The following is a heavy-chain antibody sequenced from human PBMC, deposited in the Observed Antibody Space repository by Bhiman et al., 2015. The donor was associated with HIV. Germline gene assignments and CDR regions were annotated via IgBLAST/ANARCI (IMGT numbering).Heavy chain of an antibody. J-gene: IGHJ1*01. D-gene: IGHD6-13*01. V-gene: IGHV3-33*01. CDR1: SIVFSSYG. CDR2: IWYDGSKK. CDR3: TRTGESSSWEYFQH. Sequence: QMQLVESGGGVVQPGTSLRLSCEGSSIVFSSYGMYWVRQAPGKGLEWVAIIWYDGSKKYYADSVKGRFIISRDNSKNTMYLQMNSLRGEDTAIYYCTRTGESSSWEYFQHWGQGTLVTVSS.